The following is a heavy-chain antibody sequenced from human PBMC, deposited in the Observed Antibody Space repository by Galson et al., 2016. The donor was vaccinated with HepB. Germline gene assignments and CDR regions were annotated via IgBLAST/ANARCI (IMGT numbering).Heavy chain of an antibody. CDR2: TYYRSKWYN. CDR3: AKGQQLAYFDY. CDR1: GDSVSSNSAT. J-gene: IGHJ4*02. D-gene: IGHD6-13*01. Sequence: ISGDSVSSNSATWNWIRQSPPRGLEWLGRTYYRSKWYNDYALSVKSRITINPDTSKNQFSLQLNSVTPEDTAVYYCAKGQQLAYFDYWGQGTLVTVSS. V-gene: IGHV6-1*01.